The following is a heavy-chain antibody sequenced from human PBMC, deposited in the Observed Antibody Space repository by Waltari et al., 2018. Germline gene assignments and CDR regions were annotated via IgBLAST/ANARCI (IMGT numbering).Heavy chain of an antibody. J-gene: IGHJ4*02. CDR3: AADGSWTSGWYELDY. CDR2: IVVGSGNT. CDR1: GSTFSSSV. V-gene: IGHV1-58*01. Sequence: QLHLVQSGPEVKKPGTSVEVSCTASGSTFSSSVVQWVRQARGQRPAWVGGIVVGSGNTNYAQTFRERVTITRDKSTTTAYMMRSSLTSEDTAVYYCAADGSWTSGWYELDYWGQGTLVTVSS. D-gene: IGHD6-19*01.